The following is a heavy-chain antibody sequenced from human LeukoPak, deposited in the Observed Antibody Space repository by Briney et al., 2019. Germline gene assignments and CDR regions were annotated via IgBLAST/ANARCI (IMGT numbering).Heavy chain of an antibody. V-gene: IGHV3-23*01. CDR1: GFTLSSYA. Sequence: GGSLRLSCAASGFTLSSYAMSWVRQAPGKGLEWVSAISGSGGSTYYADSVKGRFTISRDNSKNTLYLQMNSLRAEDTAVYYCAKDSYGSGNTYYFDYWGQGTLVTVSS. D-gene: IGHD3-10*01. CDR3: AKDSYGSGNTYYFDY. CDR2: ISGSGGST. J-gene: IGHJ4*02.